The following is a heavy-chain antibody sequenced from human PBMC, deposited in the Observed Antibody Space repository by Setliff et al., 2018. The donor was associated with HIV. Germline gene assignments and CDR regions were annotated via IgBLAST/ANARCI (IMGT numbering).Heavy chain of an antibody. Sequence: SETLSLTCTVSGDSINSRIYYWGWVRQPPGKGLEWIGNILSGGKIYYNPSRRSRLTMYVDTSKNQFSLKLTSLTAADTAVYYWAIPTSGWSGGSRFDPWGQGTLVTVSS. D-gene: IGHD6-19*01. J-gene: IGHJ5*02. CDR2: ILSGGKI. CDR1: GDSINSRIYY. V-gene: IGHV4-39*01. CDR3: AIPTSGWSGGSRFDP.